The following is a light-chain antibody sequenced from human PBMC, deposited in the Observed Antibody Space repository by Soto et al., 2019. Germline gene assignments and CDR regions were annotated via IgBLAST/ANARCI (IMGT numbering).Light chain of an antibody. J-gene: IGKJ4*01. CDR1: QSVRIN. CDR2: GEV. CDR3: QEYSKWPALT. V-gene: IGKV3-15*01. Sequence: EIVMTQSPATLSGSPGEIATLSCRASQSVRINVAWYQKKPGQGPRLLSHGEVTRSTGVTDRFSGSGSGTEFTLNISRLQSEDFAVYCCQEYSKWPALTFGGGTKV.